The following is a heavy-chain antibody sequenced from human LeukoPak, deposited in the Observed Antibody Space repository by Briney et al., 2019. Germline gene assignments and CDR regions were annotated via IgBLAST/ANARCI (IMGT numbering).Heavy chain of an antibody. V-gene: IGHV3-30*02. CDR2: IRYDGSNK. CDR1: GFTFSSYG. CDR3: AKDRRVGATVVSPLDY. Sequence: PGGSLRLSCAASGFTFSSYGMHWVRQAPGKGLEWVAFIRYDGSNKYHADSVKGRFTISRDNSKNTLYLQMNSLRAEDTAVYYCAKDRRVGATVVSPLDYWGQGTLVTVSS. D-gene: IGHD1-26*01. J-gene: IGHJ4*02.